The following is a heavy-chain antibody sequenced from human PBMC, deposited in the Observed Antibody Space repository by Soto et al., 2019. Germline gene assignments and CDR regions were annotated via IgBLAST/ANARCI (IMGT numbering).Heavy chain of an antibody. V-gene: IGHV3-33*01. Sequence: QVQLVESGGGVVQPGRSLRLSCAASGFTFSSYDMHWVRQTPGKGLEWVAVIRYDGSNKYYGDSVKGRFIISRDNSKNKVYLQMNSMRADDTAVYYCATDRGDYNCSPDYWGQGTLVTVSS. CDR3: ATDRGDYNCSPDY. CDR1: GFTFSSYD. CDR2: IRYDGSNK. J-gene: IGHJ4*02. D-gene: IGHD1-1*01.